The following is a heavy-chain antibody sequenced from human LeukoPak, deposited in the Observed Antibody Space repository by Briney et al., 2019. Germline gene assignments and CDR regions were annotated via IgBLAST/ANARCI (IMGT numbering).Heavy chain of an antibody. CDR2: ISGSGGST. D-gene: IGHD4-17*01. CDR1: GFTFSSYA. CDR3: ARANYGDYWIPKLYYYYYMDV. V-gene: IGHV3-23*01. J-gene: IGHJ6*03. Sequence: GGSLRLSCAASGFTFSSYAMSWVRQAPGKGLEWVSAISGSGGSTYYADSVKGRFTISRDNAKNSLYLQMNSLRAEDTAVYYCARANYGDYWIPKLYYYYYMDVWGKGTTVTISS.